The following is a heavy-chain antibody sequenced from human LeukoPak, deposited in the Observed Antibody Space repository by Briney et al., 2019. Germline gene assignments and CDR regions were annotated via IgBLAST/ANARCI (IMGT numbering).Heavy chain of an antibody. D-gene: IGHD1-7*01. CDR2: ISFSNSTL. CDR3: ARDRHRYRGTNGDGDAFDI. Sequence: PGGSLRLSCAASGFNVSYYSMNWVRQAPGKGLEWVSYISFSNSTLYYADSVRGRFTMSRDNSKNTLDLQMNSLRADDTAVYFCARDRHRYRGTNGDGDAFDIWGQGTMVTVTS. CDR1: GFNVSYYS. J-gene: IGHJ3*02. V-gene: IGHV3-48*01.